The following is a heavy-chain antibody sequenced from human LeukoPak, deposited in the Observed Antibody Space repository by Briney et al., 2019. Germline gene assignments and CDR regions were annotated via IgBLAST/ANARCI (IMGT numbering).Heavy chain of an antibody. Sequence: SETLSLTCAVHGGSFSGYYWSWIRQPPGKGLEWIGEINHSGSTNYNPPLKSRVTISVDTSKNQFSLKLSSVTAADTAVYYCARRDSSGYYYYYYYMDVWGKGTTVTVSS. CDR2: INHSGST. J-gene: IGHJ6*03. D-gene: IGHD3-22*01. CDR1: GGSFSGYY. CDR3: ARRDSSGYYYYYYYMDV. V-gene: IGHV4-34*01.